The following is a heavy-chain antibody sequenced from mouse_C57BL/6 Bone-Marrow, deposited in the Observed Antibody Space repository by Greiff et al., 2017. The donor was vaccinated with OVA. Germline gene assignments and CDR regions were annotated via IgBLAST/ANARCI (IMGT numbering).Heavy chain of an antibody. J-gene: IGHJ3*01. Sequence: EVQLQQSGAELVRPGASVKLSCTASGFNIKDDYMHWVKQRPEQGLEWIGWIDPENGDTEYASKFQGKATITADTSSNTAYLQLSSLTSEDTAVYYCTRGLVGWLLLWFAYWGQGTLVTVSA. CDR1: GFNIKDDY. CDR2: IDPENGDT. D-gene: IGHD2-3*01. V-gene: IGHV14-4*01. CDR3: TRGLVGWLLLWFAY.